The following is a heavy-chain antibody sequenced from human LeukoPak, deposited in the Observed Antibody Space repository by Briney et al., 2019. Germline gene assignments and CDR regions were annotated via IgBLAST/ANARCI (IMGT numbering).Heavy chain of an antibody. CDR1: GGTFSRST. CDR3: ARGYSSSWYDY. D-gene: IGHD6-13*01. CDR2: IIPLFGTA. Sequence: SVKVSSKASGGTFSRSTISWVRQAPGQGLEWMGRIIPLFGTANYAQKFQGRVTITTDESTSTAYMELSSRRSEDTAVYYCARGYSSSWYDYWGQGTLVTVSS. V-gene: IGHV1-69*05. J-gene: IGHJ4*02.